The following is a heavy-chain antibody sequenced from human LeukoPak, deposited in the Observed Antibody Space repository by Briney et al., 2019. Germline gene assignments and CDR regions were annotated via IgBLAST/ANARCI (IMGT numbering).Heavy chain of an antibody. J-gene: IGHJ4*02. Sequence: GGSLRLSCAASRFTFSFYGMNWVRQAPGKGLEWVAFIPYDGSDEYYADSVKGRFTISRDNSKNTLYLQMNSLRPEDTAVYYCAIGTLRYDSAPYFDHWGQGTLVTVSS. CDR3: AIGTLRYDSAPYFDH. D-gene: IGHD1-1*01. CDR1: RFTFSFYG. CDR2: IPYDGSDE. V-gene: IGHV3-30*02.